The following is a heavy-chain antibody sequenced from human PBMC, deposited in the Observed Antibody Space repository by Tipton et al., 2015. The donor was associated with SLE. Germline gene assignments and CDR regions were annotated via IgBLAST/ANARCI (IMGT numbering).Heavy chain of an antibody. CDR1: GFTFSSYA. D-gene: IGHD6-13*01. CDR2: ISYDGSNK. V-gene: IGHV3-30*04. Sequence: RSLRLSCAASGFTFSSYAMHWVRQAPGKGLEWVAVISYDGSNKYYADSVKGRFTISRDNSKNTLYLQMNSLRAEDTAVYYCARKTAAAGYFFDYWGQGTLVTVSS. J-gene: IGHJ4*02. CDR3: ARKTAAAGYFFDY.